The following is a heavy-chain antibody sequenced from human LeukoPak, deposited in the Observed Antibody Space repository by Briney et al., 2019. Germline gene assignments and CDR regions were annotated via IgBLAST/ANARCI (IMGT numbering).Heavy chain of an antibody. CDR1: GGSISSYY. CDR2: IYYSGST. D-gene: IGHD3-3*01. Sequence: SETLSLTCTVSGGSISSYYWSWIRQPPGKGLEWIGYIYYSGSTNYNPSLKSRFTISVDTSKNQFSLKLSSVTAADTAVYYCARVYRSRITIFGVVIIPSWFDPWGQGTLVTVSS. CDR3: ARVYRSRITIFGVVIIPSWFDP. J-gene: IGHJ5*02. V-gene: IGHV4-59*01.